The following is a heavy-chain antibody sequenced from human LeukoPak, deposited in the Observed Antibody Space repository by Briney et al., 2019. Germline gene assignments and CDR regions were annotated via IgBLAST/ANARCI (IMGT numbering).Heavy chain of an antibody. J-gene: IGHJ5*02. CDR2: VYYTGST. CDR1: GGSFSSYY. Sequence: SETLSLTCTVSGGSFSSYYWSWIRLPPGKGPEWIGYVYYTGSTSYNPSLKSRVTMSLDASKNQFSLELNSVTPADTAVYYCARGGNYWPQWWFDPWGRGTLVSVSS. D-gene: IGHD1-26*01. V-gene: IGHV4-59*01. CDR3: ARGGNYWPQWWFDP.